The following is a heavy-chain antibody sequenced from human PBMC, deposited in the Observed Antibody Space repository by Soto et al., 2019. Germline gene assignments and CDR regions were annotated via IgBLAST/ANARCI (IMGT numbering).Heavy chain of an antibody. CDR2: IYYGGST. V-gene: IGHV4-59*08. D-gene: IGHD6-13*01. CDR3: ARSTGIATFYYMDV. J-gene: IGHJ6*03. Sequence: SETLSLTCTVSGGSISSYYWSWIRQPPGKGLEWIGYIYYGGSTNYNPSLKSRVPISVDTSKNQFSLKLSSVTAADTAVYYCARSTGIATFYYMDVWGKGTTVTVSS. CDR1: GGSISSYY.